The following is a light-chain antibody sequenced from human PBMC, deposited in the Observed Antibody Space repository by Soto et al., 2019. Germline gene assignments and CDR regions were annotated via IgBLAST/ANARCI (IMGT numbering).Light chain of an antibody. CDR2: EVT. J-gene: IGLJ2*01. V-gene: IGLV2-14*01. Sequence: QSALTQPASVSGSPGQSITISCTGTSSDLGGYKYVSWYQHHPGKAPKLIIYEVTNRPSGVSSRFSGSKSGTSASLAISGLRSEDEADYYCAAWDDSLSGVVFGGGTKLTVL. CDR1: SSDLGGYKY. CDR3: AAWDDSLSGVV.